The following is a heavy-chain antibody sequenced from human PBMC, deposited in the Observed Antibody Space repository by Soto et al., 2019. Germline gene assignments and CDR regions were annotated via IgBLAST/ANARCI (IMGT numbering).Heavy chain of an antibody. D-gene: IGHD6-13*01. CDR3: ARDSSSWYIYYYYYCGMDV. V-gene: IGHV3-7*01. Sequence: GGYLRLSCAASGFTFSSYWMSWVRQAPGKGLEWVANIKQDGSEKYYVDSVKGRFTISRDNAKNSLYLQMNSLRAEDTAVYYCARDSSSWYIYYYYYCGMDVWGQGTTVTVSS. CDR1: GFTFSSYW. J-gene: IGHJ6*02. CDR2: IKQDGSEK.